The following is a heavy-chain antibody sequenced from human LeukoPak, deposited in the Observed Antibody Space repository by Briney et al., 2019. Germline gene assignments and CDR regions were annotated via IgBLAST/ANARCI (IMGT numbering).Heavy chain of an antibody. V-gene: IGHV3-53*01. CDR3: ARRAAAGTRVFDY. CDR1: GFTVSSNY. D-gene: IGHD6-13*01. Sequence: PGGSLRLSCAASGFTVSSNYMNWVRQAPGKGLEWVSVIYGGGNIYYADSVKGRFTISRDNAKNTLYLQMNSLRAEDTAVYYCARRAAAGTRVFDYWGQGTLVTVSS. J-gene: IGHJ4*02. CDR2: IYGGGNI.